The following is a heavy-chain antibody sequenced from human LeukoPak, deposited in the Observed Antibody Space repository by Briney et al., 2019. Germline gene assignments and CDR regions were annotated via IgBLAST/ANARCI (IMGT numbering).Heavy chain of an antibody. V-gene: IGHV1-69*16. CDR3: AREGSMTAAFDY. Sequence: GASVKVSCKASGGTFSSYTISWVRQAPGQGLEWMGRIIPILGIANYAQKFQGRVTITTDESTSTAYMELSSLRSEDTAVYYCAREGSMTAAFDYWGQGTLVTVSS. J-gene: IGHJ4*02. CDR1: GGTFSSYT. CDR2: IIPILGIA. D-gene: IGHD2-21*02.